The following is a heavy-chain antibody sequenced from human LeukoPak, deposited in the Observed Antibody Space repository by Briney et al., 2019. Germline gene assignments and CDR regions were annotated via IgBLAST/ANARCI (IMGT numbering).Heavy chain of an antibody. CDR2: ISYDGSNK. J-gene: IGHJ4*02. CDR1: GFTFSSYA. V-gene: IGHV3-30*04. CDR3: ARVMRYYYDSSGYRNFDY. D-gene: IGHD3-22*01. Sequence: PGGSLRLSCAASGFTFSSYAMHWVRQAPGKGLEWVAVISYDGSNKYYADSVKGRFTISRDNAKNSLYLQMNSLRAEDTAVYYCARVMRYYYDSSGYRNFDYWGQGTLVTVSS.